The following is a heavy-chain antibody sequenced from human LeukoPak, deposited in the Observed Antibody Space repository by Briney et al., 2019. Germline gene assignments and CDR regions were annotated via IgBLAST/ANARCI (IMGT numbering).Heavy chain of an antibody. CDR3: ARGWCSGGSCYPYYFDY. CDR2: IYTSRST. J-gene: IGHJ4*02. CDR1: GGSISSGSYY. D-gene: IGHD2-15*01. Sequence: SETLSLTCTVSGGSISSGSYYWSWIRQPAGKGLEWIGRIYTSRSTNYNPSLKSRVTISVDTSKNQFSLKLSSVTAADTAVYYCARGWCSGGSCYPYYFDYWGQGTLVTVSS. V-gene: IGHV4-61*02.